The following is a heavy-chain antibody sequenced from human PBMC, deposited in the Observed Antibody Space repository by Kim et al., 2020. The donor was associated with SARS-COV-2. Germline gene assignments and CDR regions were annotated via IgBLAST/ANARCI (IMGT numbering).Heavy chain of an antibody. CDR3: AKDRRLYYDFWTGYDRPRDGMDV. D-gene: IGHD3-3*01. V-gene: IGHV3-23*01. J-gene: IGHJ6*02. Sequence: GGSLRLSCAASGFTFSSYAMSWVRQAPGKGLEWVSGISGSGGSTYYADSVKGRFTLSRGNSKNTLYLQMNSLRAEDTAVYYCAKDRRLYYDFWTGYDRPRDGMDVWGQGTTVTVSS. CDR1: GFTFSSYA. CDR2: ISGSGGST.